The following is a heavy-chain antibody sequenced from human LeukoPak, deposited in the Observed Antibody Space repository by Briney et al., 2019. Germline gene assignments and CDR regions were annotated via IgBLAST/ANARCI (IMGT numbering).Heavy chain of an antibody. D-gene: IGHD3-9*01. V-gene: IGHV1-18*04. CDR1: GHTFSSNY. CDR3: AKDWHILTGRNCFDP. CDR2: VSSYNGDT. J-gene: IGHJ5*02. Sequence: ASVKVSCKASGHTFSSNYIHWVRQAPGQGLEWMGWVSSYNGDTNYAKKFQGRVTMSTDTSTSTAYMVLRSLRFDDTAIYYCAKDWHILTGRNCFDPWGQGTLVTVSS.